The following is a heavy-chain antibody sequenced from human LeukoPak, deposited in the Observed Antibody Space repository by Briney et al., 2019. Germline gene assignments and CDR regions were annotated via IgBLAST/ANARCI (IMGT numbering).Heavy chain of an antibody. CDR3: ARQYNWNSKSAFDI. CDR1: GGSISSSSYY. D-gene: IGHD1-7*01. Sequence: PSETLSLTCTVSGGSISSSSYYWGWIRQPPGTGLEWIGSIYYSGSTNYNPSLKCRVTISVDTSKNQFSLKLSSVTAADTAVYYCARQYNWNSKSAFDIWGQGTMVTVSS. CDR2: IYYSGST. V-gene: IGHV4-39*07. J-gene: IGHJ3*02.